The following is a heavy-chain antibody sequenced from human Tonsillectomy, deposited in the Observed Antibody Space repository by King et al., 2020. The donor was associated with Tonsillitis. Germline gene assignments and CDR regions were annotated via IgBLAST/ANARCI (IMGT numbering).Heavy chain of an antibody. CDR1: GFSRSASGMC. Sequence: VTLKESGPALGKPTQTLTLTCTFSGFSRSASGMCVRWIRQPPRKALQWLSVIHLEYDKYYRAALGTRRTIAKYTSKNKVVLTMTNMDPVDTATYYCARTLPYYDFWSGYYFDYWGQGTLVTVSS. CDR3: ARTLPYYDFWSGYYFDY. CDR2: IHLEYDK. J-gene: IGHJ4*02. D-gene: IGHD3-3*01. V-gene: IGHV2-70*01.